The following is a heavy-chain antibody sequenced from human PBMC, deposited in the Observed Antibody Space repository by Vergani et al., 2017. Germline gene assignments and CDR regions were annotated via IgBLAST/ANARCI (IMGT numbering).Heavy chain of an antibody. CDR1: GFTFTSSA. D-gene: IGHD3/OR15-3a*01. CDR3: AAEARTHHYYYYMDV. Sequence: QMQLVQSGPEVKKPGTSVKVSCKASGFTFTSSAVQWVRQARGQRLEWIGWIVVGSGNTNYAQKFQERVTITRDMSTSTAYMELSSLRSEDTAVYYCAAEARTHHYYYYMDVWGKGTTVTVSS. V-gene: IGHV1-58*01. CDR2: IVVGSGNT. J-gene: IGHJ6*03.